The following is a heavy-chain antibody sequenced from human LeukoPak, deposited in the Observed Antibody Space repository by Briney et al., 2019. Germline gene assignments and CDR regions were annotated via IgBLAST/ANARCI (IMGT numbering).Heavy chain of an antibody. D-gene: IGHD1-26*01. CDR2: ISGSGGST. Sequence: GGSLRLSCAASGVTVSSYGMNWVRQAPGKGLEWVSCISGSGGSTYYADSVKGRFTISRDNSKNTLFLQMNSLRAEDMAVYYCAKEGYGNYYSAYFDYWGQGTLVTVYS. J-gene: IGHJ4*02. V-gene: IGHV3-23*01. CDR1: GVTVSSYG. CDR3: AKEGYGNYYSAYFDY.